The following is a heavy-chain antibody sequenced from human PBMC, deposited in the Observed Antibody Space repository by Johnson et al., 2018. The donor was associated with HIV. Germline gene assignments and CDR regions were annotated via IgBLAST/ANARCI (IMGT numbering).Heavy chain of an antibody. CDR3: TTDLPYCNGHDCYNAFDL. D-gene: IGHD2-15*01. CDR1: GFTFSSYA. CDR2: IKRKTDGVSS. J-gene: IGHJ3*01. V-gene: IGHV3-15*01. Sequence: VQLVESGGGLVQPGGSLRLSCAASGFTFSSYAMSWVRQAPGKGLEWVGRIKRKTDGVSSDYSAPVKGKFTIARHDSKHTLYLEMNRLKTEDTAVYYCTTDLPYCNGHDCYNAFDLWGQGTMVTVSS.